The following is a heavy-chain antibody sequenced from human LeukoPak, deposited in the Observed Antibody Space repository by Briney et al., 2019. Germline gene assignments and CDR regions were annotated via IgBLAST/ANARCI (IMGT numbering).Heavy chain of an antibody. CDR1: GFTFSTYW. V-gene: IGHV3-7*01. J-gene: IGHJ4*02. D-gene: IGHD5/OR15-5a*01. Sequence: GSLRLSCAASGFTFSTYWMNWVRQAPGKGLEWVANIKQDGSEKYYVDSVKGRFTISRDNAKNSLFLQMNSLRAEDTAVYYCAAGYSVDYWGQGTLVTVSS. CDR2: IKQDGSEK. CDR3: AAGYSVDY.